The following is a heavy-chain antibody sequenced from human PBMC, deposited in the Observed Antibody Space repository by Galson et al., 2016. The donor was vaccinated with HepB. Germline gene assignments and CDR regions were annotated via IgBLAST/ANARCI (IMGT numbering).Heavy chain of an antibody. CDR3: ARHLITGTTHWFDP. CDR2: IPYSGST. D-gene: IGHD1-7*01. CDR1: GGSISSYY. Sequence: SETLSLTCTVSGGSISSYYWSWIRQPPGKGLEWIGYIPYSGSTNYNDSLKSRVTISVDTSKNHFSLKLSSVTAADTAVYYCARHLITGTTHWFDPWGQGTLGTVSS. J-gene: IGHJ5*02. V-gene: IGHV4-59*01.